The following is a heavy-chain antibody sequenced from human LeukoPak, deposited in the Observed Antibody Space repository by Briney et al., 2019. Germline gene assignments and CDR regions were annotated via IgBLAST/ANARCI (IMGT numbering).Heavy chain of an antibody. D-gene: IGHD5-12*01. J-gene: IGHJ4*02. CDR3: ARDLSGYDCGY. CDR1: GYSFTSYG. CDR2: ISAYNGNT. Sequence: ASVKVSCKASGYSFTSYGISWVRQDPGQRLEWMGWISAYNGNTNYAQKLQGRVTMTTDTSTSTAYMELRSLRSDDTAVYYCARDLSGYDCGYWGQGTLVTVSS. V-gene: IGHV1-18*04.